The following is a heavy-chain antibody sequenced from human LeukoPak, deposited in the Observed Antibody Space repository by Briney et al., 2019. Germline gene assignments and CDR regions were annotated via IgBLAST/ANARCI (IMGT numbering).Heavy chain of an antibody. D-gene: IGHD1-1*01. CDR3: AKAPPYKKYFDY. J-gene: IGHJ4*02. CDR1: GFTFRSYA. V-gene: IGHV3-23*01. Sequence: GGSLRLSCAASGFTFRSYAMSWVRQAPGKGLEWVPAISGSGGSTHYADSVKGRFTISRDSSKSTLYLQMNSLRAEDTAVYYCAKAPPYKKYFDYWGQGTLVTVSS. CDR2: ISGSGGST.